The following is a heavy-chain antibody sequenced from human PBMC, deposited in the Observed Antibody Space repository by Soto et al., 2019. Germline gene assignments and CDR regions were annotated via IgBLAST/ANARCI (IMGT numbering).Heavy chain of an antibody. D-gene: IGHD3-3*01. V-gene: IGHV3-21*01. CDR3: AREANTIYAPHGLDV. Sequence: EVQLVESGGGLVKPGGSLRLSCAVSGFHFDSYSMSWVRQAPGQGLEWLASLSSGSFYIFHADSIRGRFTISRDDAKNLLFLQMNSLTIEDTATYYCAREANTIYAPHGLDVWGQGTAVTVSS. CDR1: GFHFDSYS. J-gene: IGHJ6*02. CDR2: LSSGSFYI.